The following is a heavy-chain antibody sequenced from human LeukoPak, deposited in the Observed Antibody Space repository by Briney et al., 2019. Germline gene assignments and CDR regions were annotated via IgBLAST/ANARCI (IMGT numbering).Heavy chain of an antibody. D-gene: IGHD6-19*01. Sequence: GGSLRLSCAASGFTFSSYAMSWVRQAPGKGLEWVSAFSGSGGNTYYADSVKGRFTISRDNSKNTLYLQMSSLRAEDTAVYYCARVTSDSSGWYHFDYWGQGTLVTVSS. CDR1: GFTFSSYA. V-gene: IGHV3-23*01. CDR3: ARVTSDSSGWYHFDY. J-gene: IGHJ4*02. CDR2: FSGSGGNT.